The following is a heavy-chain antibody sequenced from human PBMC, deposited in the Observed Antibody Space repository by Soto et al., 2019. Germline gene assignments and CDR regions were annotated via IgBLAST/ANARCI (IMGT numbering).Heavy chain of an antibody. CDR2: INHNTNT. D-gene: IGHD2-15*01. J-gene: IGHJ5*02. V-gene: IGHV4-34*01. CDR1: GGSFSDTY. CDR3: ARGVILFRGSFDP. Sequence: QVHLQQWGAGLLKPSETLSLTCAVYGGSFSDTYWNWFRQPPGKGLEWIGEINHNTNTIYNPSLTSRVAISLDTYKNHLSLKLTSVTAAATAVYYCARGVILFRGSFDPWGQGTLVTVSS.